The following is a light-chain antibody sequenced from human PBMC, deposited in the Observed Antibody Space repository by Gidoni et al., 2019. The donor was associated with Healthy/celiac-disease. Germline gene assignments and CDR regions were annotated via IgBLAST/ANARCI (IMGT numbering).Light chain of an antibody. J-gene: IGLJ1*01. V-gene: IGLV2-14*01. CDR3: SSYTSSSTLDV. CDR1: SSYVGGYNY. CDR2: DVS. Sequence: QSALPQPASVSGSPGQSITISFTGTSSYVGGYNYVSWYQQHPGKAPSLMIYDVSNRPSGVSNRFSGSKSGNTASLTISGLQAEDEADYYCSSYTSSSTLDVFGTGTKVTVL.